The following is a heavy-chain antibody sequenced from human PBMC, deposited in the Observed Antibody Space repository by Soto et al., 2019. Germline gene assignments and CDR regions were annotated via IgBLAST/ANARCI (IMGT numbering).Heavy chain of an antibody. Sequence: PSETLSLTCAVSGGSISSGGYSWSWIRQPPGKGLEWIGYIYYSGFTYYNPSLNSRLTMSVDTSKNQFSLKLSSVIAADTAVYYCARSDNYVPFDHWGQGTLVTVSS. J-gene: IGHJ4*02. CDR1: GGSISSGGYS. D-gene: IGHD4-4*01. V-gene: IGHV4-30-2*05. CDR2: IYYSGFT. CDR3: ARSDNYVPFDH.